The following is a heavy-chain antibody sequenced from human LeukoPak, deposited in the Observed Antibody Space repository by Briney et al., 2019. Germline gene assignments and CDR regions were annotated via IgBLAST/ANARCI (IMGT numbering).Heavy chain of an antibody. D-gene: IGHD4-23*01. J-gene: IGHJ3*02. CDR3: ANKNYGGNSDDAFDI. CDR2: ISYDGSNK. Sequence: GRSLRLSCAASGFTFSSYGMHWVRQAPGKGLEWVAVISYDGSNKYYADSVKGRFTISRDNSTNTLYLQMNSLRAEDTAVYYCANKNYGGNSDDAFDIWGQGTMVTVSS. CDR1: GFTFSSYG. V-gene: IGHV3-30*18.